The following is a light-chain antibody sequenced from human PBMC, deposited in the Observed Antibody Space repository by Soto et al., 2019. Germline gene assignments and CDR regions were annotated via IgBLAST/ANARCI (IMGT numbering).Light chain of an antibody. CDR3: QQYGSSRT. CDR2: GAS. J-gene: IGKJ1*01. V-gene: IGKV3-20*01. Sequence: EIVLTQSPGTLSLSPGERATLSCRASQSVSSSYLAWYQQKPGQAPRLLIYGASSRATGIPDRFSGSGSGTDFTLTISRLEPEEFAVYYCQQYGSSRTFGQGTQVEIK. CDR1: QSVSSSY.